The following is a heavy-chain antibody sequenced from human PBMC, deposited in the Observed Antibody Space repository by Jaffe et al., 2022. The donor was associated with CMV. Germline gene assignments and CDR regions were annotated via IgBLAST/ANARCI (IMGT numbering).Heavy chain of an antibody. CDR3: ARHKAAVLDYYYYYGMDV. J-gene: IGHJ6*02. CDR1: GGSISSSSYY. D-gene: IGHD2-8*01. V-gene: IGHV4-39*01. Sequence: QLQLQESGPGLVKPSETLSLTCTVSGGSISSSSYYWGWIRQPPGKGLEWIGSIYYSGSTYYNPSLKSRVTISVDTSKNQFSLKLSSVTAADTAVYYCARHKAAVLDYYYYYGMDVWGQGTTVTVSS. CDR2: IYYSGST.